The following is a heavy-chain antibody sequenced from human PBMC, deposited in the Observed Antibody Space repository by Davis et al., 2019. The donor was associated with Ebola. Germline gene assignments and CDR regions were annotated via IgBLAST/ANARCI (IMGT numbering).Heavy chain of an antibody. J-gene: IGHJ6*02. Sequence: HTGGSLRLSCAASGFTFSNYWMHWVRQAPGKGLVWVSRINSDESVTRYADSVKGRFTISRDNSKNTLYLQMNSLRAEDTAVYYCAKAPGGYYYYGMDVWGQGTTVTVSS. CDR1: GFTFSNYW. D-gene: IGHD4-23*01. CDR3: AKAPGGYYYYGMDV. CDR2: INSDESVT. V-gene: IGHV3-74*01.